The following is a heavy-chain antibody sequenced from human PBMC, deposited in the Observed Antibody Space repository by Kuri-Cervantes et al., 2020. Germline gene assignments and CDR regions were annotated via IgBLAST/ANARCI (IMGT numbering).Heavy chain of an antibody. Sequence: SETLSLTCAVYGGSFSGHYWSWIRQPPGKGLEWIGEINHSGSSNYNPSLKSRVTISVDTSKNQFSLKQSSVTAADTAVYYCARPNPVGTVGDWGQGTLVTVSS. CDR3: ARPNPVGTVGD. CDR2: INHSGSS. D-gene: IGHD5-18*01. CDR1: GGSFSGHY. J-gene: IGHJ4*02. V-gene: IGHV4-34*01.